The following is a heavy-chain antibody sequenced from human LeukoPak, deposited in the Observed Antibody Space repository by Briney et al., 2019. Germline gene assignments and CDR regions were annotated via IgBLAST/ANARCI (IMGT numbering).Heavy chain of an antibody. CDR2: INPNSGGT. V-gene: IGHV1-2*02. J-gene: IGHJ4*02. Sequence: ASVKVSCKASGYTLIDYYIHWVRQAPGEGLEWMGWINPNSGGTSYAQKFQGRVTMTRDTSTSTVYMELSSLRSEDTAVYCCARGSRGTTSDYWGQGTLVTVSS. D-gene: IGHD4-17*01. CDR1: GYTLIDYY. CDR3: ARGSRGTTSDY.